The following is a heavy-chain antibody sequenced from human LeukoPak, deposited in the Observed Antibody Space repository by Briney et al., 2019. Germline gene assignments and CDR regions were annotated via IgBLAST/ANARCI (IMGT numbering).Heavy chain of an antibody. J-gene: IGHJ4*02. D-gene: IGHD6-13*01. CDR1: GFTFSSYE. CDR2: INHSGST. Sequence: LRLSCAASGFTFSSYEMNWVRQAPGKGLEWIGEINHSGSTNYNPSLKSRVTISVDTSKNQFSLKLSSVTAADTAVYYCARGPNTNRAAAGLWGQGTLVTVSS. CDR3: ARGPNTNRAAAGL. V-gene: IGHV4-34*01.